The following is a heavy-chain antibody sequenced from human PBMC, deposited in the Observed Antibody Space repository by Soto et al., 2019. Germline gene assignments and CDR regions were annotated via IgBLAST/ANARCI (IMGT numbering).Heavy chain of an antibody. V-gene: IGHV1-18*04. J-gene: IGHJ6*02. CDR3: ARGPSGHYDFWSGYYPTPYGMDV. CDR1: GYTFTSYG. CDR2: ISAYNGNT. D-gene: IGHD3-3*01. Sequence: SVKVSCKASGYTFTSYGISWVRQAPVQGLEWMGWISAYNGNTNYAQKLQGRVTMTTDTSTSTAYMELRSLRSDDTAVYYCARGPSGHYDFWSGYYPTPYGMDVWGQGTTVTVSS.